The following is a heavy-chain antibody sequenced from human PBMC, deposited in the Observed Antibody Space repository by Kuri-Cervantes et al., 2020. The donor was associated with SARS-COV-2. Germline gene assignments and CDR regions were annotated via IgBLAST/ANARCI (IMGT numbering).Heavy chain of an antibody. D-gene: IGHD2-2*01. CDR2: IYTSGST. CDR1: GGSFSGYY. V-gene: IGHV4-4*07. Sequence: GSLRLSCAVYGGSFSGYYWSWIRQPAGKGLEWIGRIYTSGSTNYNPSLKSRVTMSVDTSKNQFSLKLSSVTAADTAVYYCARDNIVVVPAAIRWFDPWGQGTLVTVSS. J-gene: IGHJ5*02. CDR3: ARDNIVVVPAAIRWFDP.